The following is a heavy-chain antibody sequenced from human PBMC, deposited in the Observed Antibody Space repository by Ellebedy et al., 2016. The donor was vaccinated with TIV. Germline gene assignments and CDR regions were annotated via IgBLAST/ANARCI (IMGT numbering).Heavy chain of an antibody. V-gene: IGHV3-7*01. Sequence: ESLKISCAASGFTSSRERMSLVRQAPGKGLVWVVNIKEDGSEKDYVDLVKGRFTISRDNAKNSLYLQMNNLRVEDTAVYYCARAHYWGQGTLVTVSS. CDR2: IKEDGSEK. CDR3: ARAHY. CDR1: GFTSSRER. D-gene: IGHD3-10*01. J-gene: IGHJ4*02.